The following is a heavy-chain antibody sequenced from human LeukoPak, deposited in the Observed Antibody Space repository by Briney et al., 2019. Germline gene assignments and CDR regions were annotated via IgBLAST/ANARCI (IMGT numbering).Heavy chain of an antibody. Sequence: PSETLSLTCTVSGGSLSSYYWSWIRQPPGKGLEWIGYIYYSGSTNYNPSLKSRVTISVDTSKNQFSLKLSSVTAADTAVYYCARVRDGYNYYFDYWGQGTLVTVSS. CDR3: ARVRDGYNYYFDY. D-gene: IGHD5-24*01. CDR1: GGSLSSYY. J-gene: IGHJ4*02. V-gene: IGHV4-59*01. CDR2: IYYSGST.